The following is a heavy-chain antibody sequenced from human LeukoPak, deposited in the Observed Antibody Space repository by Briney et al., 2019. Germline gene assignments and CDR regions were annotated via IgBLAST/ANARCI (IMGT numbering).Heavy chain of an antibody. CDR1: GYTFIGYY. J-gene: IGHJ4*02. V-gene: IGHV1-2*02. CDR2: INPSSGGT. D-gene: IGHD3-22*01. Sequence: ASVKVSCKASGYTFIGYYIHWVRQAPGQGLEWMGWINPSSGGTNYAQKFQGRVTITADESTSTAYMELSSLRSEDTAVYYCARDGDYYDSSGYYYWGQGTLVTVSS. CDR3: ARDGDYYDSSGYYY.